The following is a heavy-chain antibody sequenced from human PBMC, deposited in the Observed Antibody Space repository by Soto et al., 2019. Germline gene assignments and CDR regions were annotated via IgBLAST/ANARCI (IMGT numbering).Heavy chain of an antibody. CDR1: GGTFSSYA. Sequence: VASVKVSCKASGGTFSSYAISWVRQAPGQGLEWMGGIIPIFGTANYAQKFQGRVTITADKSTSTAYMELSSLRSEDTAVYYCARTQNRYYDSTPDVWGQGTTVTVSS. CDR3: ARTQNRYYDSTPDV. D-gene: IGHD3-22*01. V-gene: IGHV1-69*06. J-gene: IGHJ6*02. CDR2: IIPIFGTA.